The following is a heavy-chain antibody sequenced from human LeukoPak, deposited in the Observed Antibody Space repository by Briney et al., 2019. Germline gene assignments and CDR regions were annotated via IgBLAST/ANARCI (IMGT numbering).Heavy chain of an antibody. CDR3: VKDAPNGSVDF. V-gene: IGHV3-9*01. CDR2: IHPNNGGV. CDR1: GFSFGRYV. J-gene: IGHJ4*02. Sequence: GGTLRLSCVMSGFSFGRYVMYWMRLAPGAGLEWVSSIHPNNGGVGYAASVKGRFAISRDNARNSLYLEMTSLRPEDTAVYYCVKDAPNGSVDFWGRGTLVTVSS. D-gene: IGHD2-8*01.